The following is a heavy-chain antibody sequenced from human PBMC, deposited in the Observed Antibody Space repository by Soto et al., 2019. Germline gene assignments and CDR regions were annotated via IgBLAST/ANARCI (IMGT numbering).Heavy chain of an antibody. CDR3: ARGPYDYVWGSNPPHFDY. J-gene: IGHJ4*02. V-gene: IGHV3-11*01. Sequence: PGGSLRLSCAASGFTFSDYYMNWIRQAPGKGLEWVSYISSNGSTIYYADSVKGRFTISRDNAKNSLYLQMNSLRAEDTAVYYCARGPYDYVWGSNPPHFDYWGQGTLVTVSS. D-gene: IGHD3-16*02. CDR1: GFTFSDYY. CDR2: ISSNGSTI.